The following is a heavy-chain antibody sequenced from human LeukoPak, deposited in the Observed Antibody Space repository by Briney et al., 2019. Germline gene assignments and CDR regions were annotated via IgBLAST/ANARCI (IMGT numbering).Heavy chain of an antibody. D-gene: IGHD4-11*01. CDR3: AKHYYSNFYFYY. J-gene: IGHJ4*02. CDR1: GFTFSSHA. Sequence: GGSLRLSCAASGFTFSSHALSWVRQAPGNGLEWVSAISGGGGSAYYADSVKGRFTISRDNSKNTLYLQMNSLRAEDTALYYCAKHYYSNFYFYYWGQGTLVTVSS. V-gene: IGHV3-23*01. CDR2: ISGGGGSA.